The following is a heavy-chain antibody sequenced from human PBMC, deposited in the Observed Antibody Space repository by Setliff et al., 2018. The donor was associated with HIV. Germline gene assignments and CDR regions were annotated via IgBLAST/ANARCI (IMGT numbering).Heavy chain of an antibody. D-gene: IGHD7-27*01. CDR1: GGSISGYY. CDR2: IHYRGNT. CDR3: ARAPTGELDF. J-gene: IGHJ4*02. V-gene: IGHV4-59*08. Sequence: LSLTCTVSGGSISGYYWTWIRQPPFKGLEWIGYIHYRGNTDYNPSLKSRVTMSVDTSKNQFSLNLNSVTAADTAVYYCARAPTGELDFWGQGTLVTVSS.